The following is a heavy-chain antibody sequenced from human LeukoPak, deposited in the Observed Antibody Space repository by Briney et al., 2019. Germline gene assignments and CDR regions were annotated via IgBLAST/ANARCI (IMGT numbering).Heavy chain of an antibody. Sequence: PGGSLRLSCAASGSTFSSYGMHWVRQAPGKGLEWVAVIWYDGSNKYYADSVKGRFTISRDNSKNTLYLQMNSLRAEDTAVYYCARGGSYYDSSDYYFVRAFDIWGQGTMVTVSS. CDR1: GSTFSSYG. J-gene: IGHJ3*02. CDR2: IWYDGSNK. D-gene: IGHD3-22*01. CDR3: ARGGSYYDSSDYYFVRAFDI. V-gene: IGHV3-33*01.